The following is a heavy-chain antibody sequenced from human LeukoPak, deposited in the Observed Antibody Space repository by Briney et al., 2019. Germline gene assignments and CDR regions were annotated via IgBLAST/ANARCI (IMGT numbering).Heavy chain of an antibody. J-gene: IGHJ4*02. D-gene: IGHD4-17*01. CDR2: INPKNDNT. V-gene: IGHV1-2*02. CDR3: ARGPSSGDFDF. CDR1: GYTFNAYF. Sequence: ASVKVSCKSSGYTFNAYFIRWMRQAPGQGLGWMAWINPKNDNTRYSQEFQGRVTLTTDTSISTLYIDLSGLTSDDTAVYYCARGPSSGDFDFWGQGTLVTVSS.